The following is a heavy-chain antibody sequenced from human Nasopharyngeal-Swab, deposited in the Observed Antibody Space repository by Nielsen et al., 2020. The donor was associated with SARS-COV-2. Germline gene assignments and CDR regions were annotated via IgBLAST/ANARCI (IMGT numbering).Heavy chain of an antibody. J-gene: IGHJ4*02. D-gene: IGHD5-18*01. Sequence: GESLKISCAASGFTFSSYWMSWVRQAPGKGLEWVANIKQDGSEKYYVDSVKGRFTIFRDNAKNSLYLQMNSLRAEDTAVYYCAANTAMVSSLDYWGQGTLVTVSS. CDR3: AANTAMVSSLDY. CDR1: GFTFSSYW. V-gene: IGHV3-7*01. CDR2: IKQDGSEK.